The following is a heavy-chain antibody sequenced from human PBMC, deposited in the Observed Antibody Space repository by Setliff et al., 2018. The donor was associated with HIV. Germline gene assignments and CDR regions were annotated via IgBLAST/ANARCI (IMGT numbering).Heavy chain of an antibody. J-gene: IGHJ6*03. Sequence: PSETLSLTCTVSGGPISSGSHYWNWVRQSAGKGLEWIGRIYSSGSTNYNPSLNSRVSISVDTSKNQFSLKLNSVTAADTAVYFCARDKGGTYDGMYYYYYMDVWGKGTTVTVSS. V-gene: IGHV4-61*02. CDR3: ARDKGGTYDGMYYYYYMDV. D-gene: IGHD1-26*01. CDR1: GGPISSGSHY. CDR2: IYSSGST.